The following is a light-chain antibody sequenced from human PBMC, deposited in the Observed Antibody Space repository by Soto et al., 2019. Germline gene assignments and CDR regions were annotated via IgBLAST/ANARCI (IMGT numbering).Light chain of an antibody. CDR2: QDS. CDR1: KLGDKY. V-gene: IGLV3-1*01. CDR3: QAWDSSTASVV. J-gene: IGLJ2*01. Sequence: SYELTQPPSVSVSPGQPASITCSGDKLGDKYACWYQQKPGQSPVLVIYQDSKRPSGIPERFSGSNSGNTATLTISGTQAMDEADYYCQAWDSSTASVVFGGGTKLTVL.